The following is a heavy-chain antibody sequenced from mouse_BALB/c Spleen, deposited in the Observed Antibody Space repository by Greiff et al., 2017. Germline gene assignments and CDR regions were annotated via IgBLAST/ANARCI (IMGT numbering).Heavy chain of an antibody. CDR2: ISYSGST. D-gene: IGHD3-2*01. CDR1: GDSITSGY. V-gene: IGHV3-8*02. J-gene: IGHJ3*01. Sequence: VQLQQSGPSLVKPSQTLSLTCSVTGDSITSGYWNWIRKFPGNKLEYMGYISYSGSTYYNPSLKSRISITRDTSKNQYYLQLNSVTTEDTATYYCARGTARATAWFAYWGQGTLVTVSA. CDR3: ARGTARATAWFAY.